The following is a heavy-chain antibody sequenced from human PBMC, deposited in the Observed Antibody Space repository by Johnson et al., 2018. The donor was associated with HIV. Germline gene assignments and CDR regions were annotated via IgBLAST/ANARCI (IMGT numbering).Heavy chain of an antibody. CDR1: GFTFSSYD. D-gene: IGHD2-8*02. J-gene: IGHJ3*02. V-gene: IGHV3-13*01. CDR3: AKDLDRELLALWAFHT. CDR2: IGTAGDT. Sequence: VQLVESGGDWVQPGGSLRLACAASGFTFSSYDMHWVRQATGKGLEWVSTIGTAGDTYYPGSVRGRFTISRDNSRNTLNLQMDSLREDDTAVYYCAKDLDRELLALWAFHTWGQGTVVTVSS.